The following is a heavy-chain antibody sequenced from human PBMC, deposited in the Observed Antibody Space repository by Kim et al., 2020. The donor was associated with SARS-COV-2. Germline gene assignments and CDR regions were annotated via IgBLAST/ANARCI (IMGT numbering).Heavy chain of an antibody. Sequence: ASVKVSCKASGYTFTDYFIHWVRQAPGEGLEWMGWIAPDSGVTKYAHDSQGRVTMTRDTSRSTVYMQVRSLRSDDTAIYYCAREGGPLKFPSDGYNRWFDPWGRGTRVTVSS. V-gene: IGHV1-2*07. CDR1: GYTFTDYF. J-gene: IGHJ5*02. CDR2: IAPDSGVT. CDR3: AREGGPLKFPSDGYNRWFDP. D-gene: IGHD5-18*01.